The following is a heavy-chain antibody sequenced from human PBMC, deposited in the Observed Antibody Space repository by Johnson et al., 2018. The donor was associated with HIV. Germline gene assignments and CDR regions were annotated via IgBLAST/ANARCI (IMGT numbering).Heavy chain of an antibody. D-gene: IGHD2-15*01. CDR3: AAGWWPGSFDI. V-gene: IGHV3-66*02. J-gene: IGHJ3*02. CDR2: IYSGGST. CDR1: GFTVSSNY. Sequence: VKLLESGGGLVQPGGSLILSCAASGFTVSSNYMSWVRQAPGKGLEWVSVIYSGGSTYYADSVKGRFTISRDNSKNTLYLQMNSLRTEDMAVYYCAAGWWPGSFDIWGQGTMVSVSS.